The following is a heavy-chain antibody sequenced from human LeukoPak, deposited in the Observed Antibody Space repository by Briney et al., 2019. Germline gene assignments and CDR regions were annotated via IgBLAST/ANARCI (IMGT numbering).Heavy chain of an antibody. D-gene: IGHD4-11*01. CDR3: ARGRDYSNYVAGWFDP. CDR2: INHSGST. V-gene: IGHV4-34*01. CDR1: GGSFSDYY. J-gene: IGHJ5*02. Sequence: SETLSLTCAVYGGSFSDYYWNWIRQPPGKGLEWIGEINHSGSTNYNPSLKSRVTVSVDTSKNQFSLKLSSVTAADTAVYYCARGRDYSNYVAGWFDPWGQGILVTVSS.